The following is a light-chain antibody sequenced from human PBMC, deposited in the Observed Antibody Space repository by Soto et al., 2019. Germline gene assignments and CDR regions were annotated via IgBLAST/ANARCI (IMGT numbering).Light chain of an antibody. CDR2: AAS. V-gene: IGKV1-9*01. CDR3: QQLKSYPLS. J-gene: IGKJ4*01. CDR1: QDISSY. Sequence: DIQLTQSPSFLSASVGDRVTITCRTSQDISSYLAWYQQKPGKAPQLLISAASTLQSGVPSRFSGSGSGTEFTLTSISLQPEDFATYYCQQLKSYPLSFGGGTKVEI.